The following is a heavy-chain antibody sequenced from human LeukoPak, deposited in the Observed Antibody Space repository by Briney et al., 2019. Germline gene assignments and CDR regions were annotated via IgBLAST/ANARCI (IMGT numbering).Heavy chain of an antibody. CDR2: IIPIFGTA. CDR3: ARVLPDSSGWYFDY. CDR1: GGTFSSYA. D-gene: IGHD6-19*01. V-gene: IGHV1-69*05. Sequence: GASVKVSCKASGGTFSSYAISWVRQAPGQGLEWMGGIIPIFGTANYAQKFQGRVTMTRDTSTSTVYMELSSLRSEDTAVYYCARVLPDSSGWYFDYWGQGTLVTVSS. J-gene: IGHJ4*02.